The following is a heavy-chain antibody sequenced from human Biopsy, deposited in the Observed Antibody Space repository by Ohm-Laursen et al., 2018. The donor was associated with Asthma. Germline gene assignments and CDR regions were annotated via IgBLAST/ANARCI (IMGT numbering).Heavy chain of an antibody. CDR3: ARATSTWSQSGPHYFDH. D-gene: IGHD6-13*01. J-gene: IGHJ4*02. V-gene: IGHV4-59*01. CDR1: PGSINDYY. CDR2: VHSTGST. Sequence: TLSLTCTVSPGSINDYYWNWIRQFPGKGLEWIGYVHSTGSTRFNPSLKSRLTISVDTSVDQVSLKLTSVTAADTAVYYCARATSTWSQSGPHYFDHWGQGTLVTASS.